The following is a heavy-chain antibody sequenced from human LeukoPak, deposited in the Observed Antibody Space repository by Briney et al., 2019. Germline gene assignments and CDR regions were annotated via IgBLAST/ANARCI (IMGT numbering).Heavy chain of an antibody. Sequence: PGGSLRLSCAVSGFTFSTSWMHWVRHAPGKALVWVSRINDDGSRINYADSVKGRFTISRDNAKNTLYLQMSSLRAEDTAVYYCARALGSYSDYWGQGTLVSVSS. CDR3: ARALGSYSDY. CDR2: INDDGSRI. D-gene: IGHD1-26*01. V-gene: IGHV3-74*01. J-gene: IGHJ4*02. CDR1: GFTFSTSW.